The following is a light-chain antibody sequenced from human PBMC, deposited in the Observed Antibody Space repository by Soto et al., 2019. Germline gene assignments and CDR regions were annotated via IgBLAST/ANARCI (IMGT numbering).Light chain of an antibody. CDR3: QHYDGSPRT. V-gene: IGKV3-20*01. Sequence: ENVLTQSPGTVSLSPGERATLSCRASQGVTSNHLAWYQQKPGRALRLLIYGVFNRATGIPDRFSGSGSGTDFTLTITRLEPEDSAVYFCQHYDGSPRTFGQGTKLEIK. CDR2: GVF. CDR1: QGVTSNH. J-gene: IGKJ2*01.